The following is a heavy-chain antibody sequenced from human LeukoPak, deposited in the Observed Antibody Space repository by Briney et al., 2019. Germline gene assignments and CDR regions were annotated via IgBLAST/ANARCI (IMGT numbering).Heavy chain of an antibody. CDR3: ARDSDYDYVWGSYRFFVGGAFDI. CDR1: GGSISSYY. V-gene: IGHV4-59*01. D-gene: IGHD3-16*02. Sequence: SETLSLTCTVSGGSISSYYWSWIRQPPGKGLEWIGYIYYSGSTNYNPSLESRVTISVDTSKNQFSLKLSSVTAADTAVYYCARDSDYDYVWGSYRFFVGGAFDIWGQGTMVTVSS. J-gene: IGHJ3*02. CDR2: IYYSGST.